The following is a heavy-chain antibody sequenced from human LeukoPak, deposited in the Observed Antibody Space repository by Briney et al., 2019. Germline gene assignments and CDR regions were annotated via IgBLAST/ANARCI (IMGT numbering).Heavy chain of an antibody. CDR2: IKQDGSEK. CDR3: AKDFWSGYHSGYFDY. V-gene: IGHV3-7*03. CDR1: GFTFSSYW. Sequence: GGSLRLSCAASGFTFSSYWMSWVRQAPGKGLEWVANIKQDGSEKYYVDSVKGRFTISRDNAKNSLYLQMNSLRAEDTAVYYCAKDFWSGYHSGYFDYWGQGTLVTVSS. D-gene: IGHD3-3*01. J-gene: IGHJ4*02.